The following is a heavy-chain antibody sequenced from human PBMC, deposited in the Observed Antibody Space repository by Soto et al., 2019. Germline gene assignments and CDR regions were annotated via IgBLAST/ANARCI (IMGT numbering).Heavy chain of an antibody. V-gene: IGHV3-66*01. Sequence: GGSLRLSCAASGFTVSSNYMSWVRQAPGKGLEWVSVIYSGGSTYYADSVKGRFTISRDNSKNTLYLQMNSLRAEDTAVYYCARAIQQGYYFDYWGQGTLVTVSS. CDR2: IYSGGST. D-gene: IGHD5-18*01. CDR3: ARAIQQGYYFDY. J-gene: IGHJ4*02. CDR1: GFTVSSNY.